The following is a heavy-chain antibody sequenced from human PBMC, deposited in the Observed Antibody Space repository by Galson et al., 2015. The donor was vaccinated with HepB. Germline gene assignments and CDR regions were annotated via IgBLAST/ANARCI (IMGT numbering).Heavy chain of an antibody. CDR3: ARTHLAHYSASSHYFYFYMDV. Sequence: SVKVSCKASGYTFTDYYLHWVRQAPGQGLEWMGRINPNTGGTNSAQKFQGSVTMTRDTSISTTFMDLSRLRSDDTAVYYCARTHLAHYSASSHYFYFYMDVWGKGTTVTVSS. J-gene: IGHJ6*03. D-gene: IGHD3-10*01. CDR1: GYTFTDYY. CDR2: INPNTGGT. V-gene: IGHV1-2*06.